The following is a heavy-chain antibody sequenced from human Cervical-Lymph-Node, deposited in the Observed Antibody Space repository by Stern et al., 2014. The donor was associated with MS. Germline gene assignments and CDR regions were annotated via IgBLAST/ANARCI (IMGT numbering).Heavy chain of an antibody. Sequence: VPLVESGAEVKQPGESLKISCKISGYMFPNFWIGWVRQMPERGLEWMGIIYPGDSDPRYNPSFQGQVSISVDKSINTAYLQWGSLKASDTAIYYCARRGHGYMGIDYWGQGTLVTVSS. D-gene: IGHD1-1*01. V-gene: IGHV5-51*01. J-gene: IGHJ4*02. CDR1: GYMFPNFW. CDR2: IYPGDSDP. CDR3: ARRGHGYMGIDY.